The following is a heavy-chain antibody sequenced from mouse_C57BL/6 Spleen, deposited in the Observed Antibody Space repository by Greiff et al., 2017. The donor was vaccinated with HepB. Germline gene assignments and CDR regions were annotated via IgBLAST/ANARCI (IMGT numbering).Heavy chain of an antibody. CDR2: IDPETGGT. CDR3: TRNLLDY. V-gene: IGHV1-15*01. Sequence: QVQLQQSGAELVRPGASVTLSCKASGYTFTDYEMHWVKQTPVHGLEWIGAIDPETGGTAYNQKFKGKAILTAAKSSSTAYMELRSLTSEDSAVYYCTRNLLDYWGQGTSVTVSS. J-gene: IGHJ4*01. CDR1: GYTFTDYE.